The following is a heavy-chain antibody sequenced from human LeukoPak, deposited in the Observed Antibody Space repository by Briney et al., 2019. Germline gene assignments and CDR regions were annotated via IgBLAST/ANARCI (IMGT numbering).Heavy chain of an antibody. Sequence: PGGSLILSCAVSGITLSNYGMSWVRQAPGKGLEWVAGIGHSGGRTNYADSVKGRFTISRDNPKNTLYLQMNSLRAEDTAVYFCAKRGVVVRVILVGFHKEAYYFDSWGQGALVTVSS. CDR2: IGHSGGRT. J-gene: IGHJ4*02. V-gene: IGHV3-23*01. CDR1: GITLSNYG. CDR3: AKRGVVVRVILVGFHKEAYYFDS. D-gene: IGHD3-10*01.